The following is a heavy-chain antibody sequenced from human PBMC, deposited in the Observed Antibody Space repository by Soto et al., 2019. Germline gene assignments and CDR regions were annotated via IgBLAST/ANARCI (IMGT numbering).Heavy chain of an antibody. CDR2: ISVYSGKT. D-gene: IGHD6-19*01. CDR3: ARSAMAGDYYYYGMDV. J-gene: IGHJ6*02. V-gene: IGHV1-18*04. CDR1: GYTFSSYG. Sequence: VKVSCKASGYTFSSYGITWVRQAPGQGLEWMGWISVYSGKTSYAQKLQDRVTMSTDTSTSTAYMELRSLRSDDTAFYYCARSAMAGDYYYYGMDVWGRGTTVTVSS.